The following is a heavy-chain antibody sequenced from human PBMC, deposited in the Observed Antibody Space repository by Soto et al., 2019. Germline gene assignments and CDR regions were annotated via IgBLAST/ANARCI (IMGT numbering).Heavy chain of an antibody. CDR1: GYTFSNYG. V-gene: IGHV1-18*01. CDR2: ISAYNGNT. J-gene: IGHJ4*02. CDR3: ARDVPVRAANLFDY. D-gene: IGHD1-26*01. Sequence: EASVKVSCKTSGYTFSNYGISWVRQAPGQGLEWMGWISAYNGNTDYAQNLQGRVSMTTDTSTSTAYMELRSLKSDDTAVYFCARDVPVRAANLFDYWGQGILVTSPQ.